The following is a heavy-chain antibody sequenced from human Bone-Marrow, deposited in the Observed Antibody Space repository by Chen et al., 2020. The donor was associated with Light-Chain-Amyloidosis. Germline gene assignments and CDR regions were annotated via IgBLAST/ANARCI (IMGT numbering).Heavy chain of an antibody. CDR3: ARGGITIFGVVIGRYYYMDV. Sequence: QVQLVQSGAEVKKPRASVKVSCKASGYTFTSYDINWVRQATGQGLEWMGWMNPNSGNTGYAQKFQGRVTMTRNTSISTAYMELSSLRSEDTAVYYCARGGITIFGVVIGRYYYMDVWGKGTTVTVSS. J-gene: IGHJ6*03. V-gene: IGHV1-8*01. D-gene: IGHD3-3*01. CDR1: GYTFTSYD. CDR2: MNPNSGNT.